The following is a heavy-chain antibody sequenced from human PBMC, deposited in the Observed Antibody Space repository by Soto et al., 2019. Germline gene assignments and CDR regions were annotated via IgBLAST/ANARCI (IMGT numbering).Heavy chain of an antibody. J-gene: IGHJ4*02. D-gene: IGHD3-10*01. CDR2: IYYSGST. Sequence: SETLSLTCTVSGGSISSYYWSWIRQPPGKGLEWIGYIYYSGSTNYNPSLKSRVTISVDTSKNQFSLKLSSVTAADTAVYYCARGGWGSYSDDWGKGTLVTVSS. CDR3: ARGGWGSYSDD. V-gene: IGHV4-59*08. CDR1: GGSISSYY.